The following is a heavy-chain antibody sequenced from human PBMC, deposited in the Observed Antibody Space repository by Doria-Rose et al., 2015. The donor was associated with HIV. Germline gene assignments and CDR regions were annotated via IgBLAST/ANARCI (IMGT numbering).Heavy chain of an antibody. CDR3: AKAPIIGPKYYFYMDV. J-gene: IGHJ6*03. Sequence: VQLVQSGGGLVQPGRSLRLSCVGSGFSFESYAMHWVRLAPGQGPEWVAGISWDSGAKGNADSVEGRFTIYRNNAKKSVYLEMRSLRPEDTAFYYCAKAPIIGPKYYFYMDVWGKGTSVTVSS. CDR2: ISWDSGAK. V-gene: IGHV3-9*01. D-gene: IGHD3-3*01. CDR1: GFSFESYA.